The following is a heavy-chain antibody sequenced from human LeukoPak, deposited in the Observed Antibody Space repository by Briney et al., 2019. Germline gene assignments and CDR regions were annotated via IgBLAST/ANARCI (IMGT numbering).Heavy chain of an antibody. V-gene: IGHV4-39*01. D-gene: IGHD1-7*01. CDR1: GGSISSSSYY. CDR3: AIRVNFAIDY. CDR2: IYYSGST. J-gene: IGHJ4*02. Sequence: PSETLSLTCTVSGGSISSSSYYWGWIRQPPGKGLEWIGSIYYSGSTYYNPSLKSRVTISVDTSKNQFSLKLSSVTAADTAVYYCAIRVNFAIDYWGQGTLVTVSS.